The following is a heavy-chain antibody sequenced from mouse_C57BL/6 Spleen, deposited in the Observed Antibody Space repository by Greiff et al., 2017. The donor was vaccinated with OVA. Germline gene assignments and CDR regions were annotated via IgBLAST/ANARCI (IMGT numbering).Heavy chain of an antibody. J-gene: IGHJ2*01. Sequence: EVKVVESEGGLVQPGSSMKLSCTASGFTFSDYYMAWVRQVPEKGLEWVANINYDGSSTYYLDSLKSRFIISRDNAKNILYLQMSSLKSEDTATYYCARGSGGHFDYWGQGTTLTVSS. D-gene: IGHD6-1*01. CDR2: INYDGSST. CDR3: ARGSGGHFDY. V-gene: IGHV5-16*01. CDR1: GFTFSDYY.